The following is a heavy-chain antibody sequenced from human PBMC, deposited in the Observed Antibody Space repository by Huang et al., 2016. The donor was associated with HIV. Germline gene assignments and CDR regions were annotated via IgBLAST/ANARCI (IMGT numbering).Heavy chain of an antibody. CDR3: VRIGYGENSYGSGYFDP. D-gene: IGHD4-17*01. CDR2: INVPGTHI. V-gene: IGHV3-21*01. J-gene: IGHJ5*02. Sequence: EVQLVESGGGLVKPGGSLRLSCAASGFTLTTFSMHWVRQAPGRGLQWVEYINVPGTHIYYADSVEGRFTISRDNTRNSLYLQLNSLRAEDTAVYYCVRIGYGENSYGSGYFDPWGQGTLVAVSS. CDR1: GFTLTTFS.